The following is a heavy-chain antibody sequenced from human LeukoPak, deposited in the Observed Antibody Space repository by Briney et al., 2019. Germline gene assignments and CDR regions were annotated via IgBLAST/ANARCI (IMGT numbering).Heavy chain of an antibody. J-gene: IGHJ4*02. CDR2: IYYSGST. D-gene: IGHD5-24*01. CDR3: ARGKRWLNDY. V-gene: IGHV4-39*01. Sequence: SETLSLTCTVSGGSISSSSYYWGWIRQPPGKGLEWIGGIYYSGSTYYNPSLKSRVTISVDTSKNQFSLKLSSVTAADTAVYYCARGKRWLNDYWGQGTLVTVSS. CDR1: GGSISSSSYY.